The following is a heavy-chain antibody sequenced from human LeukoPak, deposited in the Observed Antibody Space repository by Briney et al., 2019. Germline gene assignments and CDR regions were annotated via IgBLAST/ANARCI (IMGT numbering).Heavy chain of an antibody. Sequence: GGSLRLSCAASGFTFSNYDMHWVRQAPGKGLEWVSAFHTDGDTYYLDSVKGRFTISREDAKNSLYLQMNTLRAGDTAVYYCARGSGPGVTTIDSWGRGTLVIVSS. CDR1: GFTFSNYD. V-gene: IGHV3-13*01. CDR3: ARGSGPGVTTIDS. D-gene: IGHD4-17*01. CDR2: FHTDGDT. J-gene: IGHJ4*02.